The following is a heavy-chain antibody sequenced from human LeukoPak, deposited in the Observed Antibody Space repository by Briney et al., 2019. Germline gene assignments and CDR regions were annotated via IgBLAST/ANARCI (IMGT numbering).Heavy chain of an antibody. CDR2: ISPYYGNT. CDR3: ARVPSTMVVTGFDY. V-gene: IGHV1-18*01. J-gene: IGHJ4*02. Sequence: ASVKVSCKASGYTFTSYGITWVRQAPGQGLEWMGWISPYYGNTNYAQKLQGRVTMTTDTSTGTAYMEVRSLRSDDTAVYYCARVPSTMVVTGFDYWGQGTLVTVSS. CDR1: GYTFTSYG. D-gene: IGHD4-23*01.